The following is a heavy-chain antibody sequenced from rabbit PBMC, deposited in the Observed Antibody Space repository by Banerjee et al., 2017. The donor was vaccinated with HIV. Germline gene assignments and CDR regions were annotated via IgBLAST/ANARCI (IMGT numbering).Heavy chain of an antibody. D-gene: IGHD4-2*01. J-gene: IGHJ4*01. CDR3: ARGAGIHYADL. Sequence: QSLEESGGDLVKPGASLTLTCTASGFTFSSSYYMCWVRQAPGKGLEWIGCIYTDSGSAYYASWAKGRFSISKTSSTTVTLQMTSLTAADTATYFCARGAGIHYADLWGPWTLVTV. V-gene: IGHV1S40*01. CDR1: GFTFSSSYY. CDR2: IYTDSGSA.